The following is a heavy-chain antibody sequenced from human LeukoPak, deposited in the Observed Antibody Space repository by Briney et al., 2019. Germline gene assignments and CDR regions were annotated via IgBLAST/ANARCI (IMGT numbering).Heavy chain of an antibody. Sequence: GRSLRLSCAASGFTFTTYALFWVRQAPGMGLEWVATISYDGSNKWYADSVKGRFTFSRDNSKNTVYLQMNSLRPEDTAVYNCARVTRDDSGDYVNLDYWGRGTLVTVSS. CDR3: ARVTRDDSGDYVNLDY. D-gene: IGHD4-17*01. CDR1: GFTFTTYA. CDR2: ISYDGSNK. J-gene: IGHJ4*02. V-gene: IGHV3-30-3*01.